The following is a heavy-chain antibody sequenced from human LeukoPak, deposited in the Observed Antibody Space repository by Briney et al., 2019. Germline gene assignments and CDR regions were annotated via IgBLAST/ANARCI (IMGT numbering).Heavy chain of an antibody. V-gene: IGHV4-34*01. J-gene: IGHJ5*02. CDR2: INHSGST. Sequence: SETLSLTCAVYGGSFSGYYWSWIRQPPGKGLEWIGEINHSGSTNYNPSLKSRVTISVDTSKNQFSLKLSSVTAADTAAYYCARGARYFDWLSPWGQGTLVTVSS. CDR3: ARGARYFDWLSP. D-gene: IGHD3-9*01. CDR1: GGSFSGYY.